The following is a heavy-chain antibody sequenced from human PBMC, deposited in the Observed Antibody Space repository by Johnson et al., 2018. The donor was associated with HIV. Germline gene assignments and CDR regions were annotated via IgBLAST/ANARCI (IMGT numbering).Heavy chain of an antibody. D-gene: IGHD5/OR15-5a*01. J-gene: IGHJ3*01. CDR3: ARDNLRAFDV. Sequence: EVQLVESGGGLVQPGGSLRLSCAASGFAFSNYAMTWVRQAPGKGLEWVSSFTGSGGNTYDADSVKGRFTISRDNSKNTLFLQMNSLRAEDTAVYYCARDNLRAFDVWGQGTTVTVSS. V-gene: IGHV3-23*04. CDR1: GFAFSNYA. CDR2: FTGSGGNT.